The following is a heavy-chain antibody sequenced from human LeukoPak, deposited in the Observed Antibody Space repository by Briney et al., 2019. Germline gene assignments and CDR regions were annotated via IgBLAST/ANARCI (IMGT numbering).Heavy chain of an antibody. CDR1: GGSISSNY. J-gene: IGHJ6*03. V-gene: IGHV4-59*01. D-gene: IGHD3-3*01. Sequence: SETLSLTCTVAGGSISSNYWGWIRQPPGKGMEWIGYIYSSGSTNYNPSLKSRVTISVDTSKNQFSLKLSSVTAADTAVYYCARVRTVFGVVYYYMDVWGKGTTVTVSS. CDR3: ARVRTVFGVVYYYMDV. CDR2: IYSSGST.